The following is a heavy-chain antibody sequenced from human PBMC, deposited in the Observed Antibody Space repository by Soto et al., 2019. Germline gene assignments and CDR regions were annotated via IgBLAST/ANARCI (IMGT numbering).Heavy chain of an antibody. CDR3: VKGGWLDF. D-gene: IGHD3-16*01. CDR2: ISDDSSRT. V-gene: IGHV3-23*01. J-gene: IGHJ5*01. Sequence: EVLLLESGGGLVQPGGSLRLSCAASGFTFNTFEMSWVRQAPGRGLEWVSFISDDSSRTYYADAVKGRFTISRDNSKHTLYLQMDSLTAEDTAVYACVKGGWLDFWGQGTLVTVSS. CDR1: GFTFNTFE.